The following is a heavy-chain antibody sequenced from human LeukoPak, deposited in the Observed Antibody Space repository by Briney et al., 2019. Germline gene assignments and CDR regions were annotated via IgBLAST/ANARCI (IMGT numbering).Heavy chain of an antibody. CDR3: ARSQGFLEWFLYLLDY. CDR2: IIPIFGTA. Sequence: ASVKAFCKASGGTFSSYAISWVRQAPGQGLEWMGGIIPIFGTANYAQKFQGRVTITTDESTSTAYMELSSLRSEDTAVYYCARSQGFLEWFLYLLDYWGQGTLVTVSS. D-gene: IGHD3-3*01. CDR1: GGTFSSYA. V-gene: IGHV1-69*05. J-gene: IGHJ4*02.